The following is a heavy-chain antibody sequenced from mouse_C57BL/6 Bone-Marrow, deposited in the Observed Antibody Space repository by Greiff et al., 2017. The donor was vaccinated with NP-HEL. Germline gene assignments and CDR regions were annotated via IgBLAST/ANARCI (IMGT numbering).Heavy chain of an antibody. V-gene: IGHV1-12*01. D-gene: IGHD2-1*01. CDR3: ARWGNYYYAMNY. J-gene: IGHJ4*01. CDR2: IYPGNGDT. CDR1: GYTFTSYN. Sequence: PGAELVRPGASVKMSCKASGYTFTSYNMHWVKQTPRQGLEWIGAIYPGNGDTYYNQKFKGKATLTVDKSSSTAYVQLSILTSENSAVYFCARWGNYYYAMNYWGQGTSVTVSS.